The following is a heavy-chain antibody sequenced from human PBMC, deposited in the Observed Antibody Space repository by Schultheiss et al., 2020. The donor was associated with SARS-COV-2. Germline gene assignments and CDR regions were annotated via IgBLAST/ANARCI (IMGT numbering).Heavy chain of an antibody. CDR2: NSHGGST. V-gene: IGHV4/OR15-8*01. CDR1: SGSSTNKDS. CDR3: ARHVYDFGEFYFDS. D-gene: IGHD3-3*01. Sequence: SETLSLTCVVSSGSSTNKDSWSWVRQSPGKGLEWIGYNSHGGSTNYNPFLKSRVTISLDKSKYYFSLRMMSVTAADTATYYCARHVYDFGEFYFDSWGQGTLVTVSS. J-gene: IGHJ4*02.